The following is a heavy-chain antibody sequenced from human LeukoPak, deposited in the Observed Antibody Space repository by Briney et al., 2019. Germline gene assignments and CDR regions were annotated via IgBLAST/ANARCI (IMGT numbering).Heavy chain of an antibody. CDR2: ISGSGGST. D-gene: IGHD3-10*01. CDR3: AKEGHYYGSGSYYFPLDY. CDR1: GFTFSSYA. V-gene: IGHV3-23*01. J-gene: IGHJ4*02. Sequence: PGGSLRLSCAASGFTFSSYAMSWVRQAPGKGLEWVSGISGSGGSTYYADSVKGRFTISRDNSKNTLYLQMNSLRAEDTAVYYCAKEGHYYGSGSYYFPLDYWGQGTLVTVSS.